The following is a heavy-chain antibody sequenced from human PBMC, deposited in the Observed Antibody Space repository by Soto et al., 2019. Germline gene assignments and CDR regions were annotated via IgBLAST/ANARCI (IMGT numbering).Heavy chain of an antibody. V-gene: IGHV3-48*03. CDR3: ARHVGVSLPTIQH. J-gene: IGHJ1*01. D-gene: IGHD2-8*01. CDR2: ISSSGSTI. Sequence: QTGGSLRLSCAASGFTFSSYEMNWVRQAPGKGLEWVSYISSSGSTIYYADSVKGRFTISRDNAKNSLYLQMNSLRAEDTAVYYCARHVGVSLPTIQHWGQGTLVTVSS. CDR1: GFTFSSYE.